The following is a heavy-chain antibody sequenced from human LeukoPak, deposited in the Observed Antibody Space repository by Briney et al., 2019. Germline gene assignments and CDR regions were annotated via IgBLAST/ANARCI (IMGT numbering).Heavy chain of an antibody. CDR2: IPYDGSNK. D-gene: IGHD3-10*01. Sequence: PGGSLRLSCAASGFTFSSYAMHWVRQAPGKGLEWVALIPYDGSNKYYADSVKGRFTVSRDNSKNTLYLQMNSLRAEDTAVYYCARYRGGYYGSGSYYRQGWFDPWGQGTLVTVSS. CDR3: ARYRGGYYGSGSYYRQGWFDP. J-gene: IGHJ5*02. CDR1: GFTFSSYA. V-gene: IGHV3-30*04.